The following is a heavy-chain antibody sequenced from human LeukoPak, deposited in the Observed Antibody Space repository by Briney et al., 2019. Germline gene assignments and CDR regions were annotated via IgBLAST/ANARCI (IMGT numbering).Heavy chain of an antibody. CDR3: ARAPTGDSSGLDY. CDR2: IYYSGST. CDR1: GGSISSYY. Sequence: PSETLSLTCTVSGGSISSYYWSWIRQPPGEGLEWIGYIYYSGSTNYNPSLKSRVTISVDTSKNQFSLKLSSVTAADTAVYYCARAPTGDSSGLDYWGQGTLVTVSS. D-gene: IGHD3-22*01. J-gene: IGHJ4*02. V-gene: IGHV4-59*08.